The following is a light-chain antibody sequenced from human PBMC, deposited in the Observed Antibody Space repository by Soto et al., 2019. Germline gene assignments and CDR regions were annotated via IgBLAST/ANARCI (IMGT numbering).Light chain of an antibody. Sequence: EIVMTQSPATLSVSPGERATLSCRASQSISSDLAWYQQKPGQAPRLLIYGASTRATGIPARFSGSGSGTEFTLTISSLQSEDFAVYYCQQYNIWPWTFGQGTTVEIK. V-gene: IGKV3-15*01. CDR3: QQYNIWPWT. CDR1: QSISSD. CDR2: GAS. J-gene: IGKJ1*01.